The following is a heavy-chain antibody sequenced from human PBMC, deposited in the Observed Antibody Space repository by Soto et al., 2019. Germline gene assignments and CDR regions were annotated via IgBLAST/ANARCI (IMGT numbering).Heavy chain of an antibody. CDR1: GGSFSGYY. Sequence: SETLSLTCAVYGGSFSGYYWSWIRQPPGKGLEWIGEINHSGSTNYNPSLKSRVTISVDTSKNKFSLKLSFVTAADTAVYYCASPRWAARNDAFDIWGQGTMVTVSS. D-gene: IGHD6-6*01. CDR3: ASPRWAARNDAFDI. J-gene: IGHJ3*02. CDR2: INHSGST. V-gene: IGHV4-34*01.